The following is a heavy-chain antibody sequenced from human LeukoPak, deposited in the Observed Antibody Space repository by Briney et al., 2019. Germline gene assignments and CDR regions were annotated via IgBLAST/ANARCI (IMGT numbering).Heavy chain of an antibody. D-gene: IGHD2-15*01. CDR2: IRSKANTYAT. CDR1: GFAFSSYA. Sequence: PGGSLRLSCAASGFAFSSYAMHWVRQAPGEGLEWVGRIRSKANTYATAYAASVKGRFTISRDDSKNTAYLQMNSLKTEDTAVYYCTTSGYCSGGSCYFHYYYGMDVWGQGTTVTVSS. CDR3: TTSGYCSGGSCYFHYYYGMDV. V-gene: IGHV3-73*01. J-gene: IGHJ6*02.